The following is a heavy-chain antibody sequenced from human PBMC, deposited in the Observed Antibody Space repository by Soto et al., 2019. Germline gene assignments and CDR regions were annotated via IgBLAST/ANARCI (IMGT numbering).Heavy chain of an antibody. CDR2: IFYSGST. J-gene: IGHJ4*02. CDR1: GDSITRSNFY. D-gene: IGHD3-22*01. CDR3: ARGSVDTVDSSGFYEY. V-gene: IGHV4-39*02. Sequence: SETLSLTCTVSGDSITRSNFYWGWIRQPPGKGLEWLGSIFYSGSTFYNPALKSRVTFSVDTSKNHFSLKLSSVTAADRAVYYCARGSVDTVDSSGFYEYWGQGTPVTVSS.